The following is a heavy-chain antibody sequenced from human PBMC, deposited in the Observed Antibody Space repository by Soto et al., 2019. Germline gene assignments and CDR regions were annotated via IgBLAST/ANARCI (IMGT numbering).Heavy chain of an antibody. CDR1: GYTFTSYG. CDR3: ARAIVVVVPADIVYYYGMDV. D-gene: IGHD2-2*02. J-gene: IGHJ6*02. Sequence: ASVKVSCKASGYTFTSYGISWVRQAPGQGLEWMGWISAYNGNTNYAQKLQGRVTMTTDTSTSTAYMELRSLRSDDTAVYYCARAIVVVVPADIVYYYGMDVWGQGTTVTVSS. CDR2: ISAYNGNT. V-gene: IGHV1-18*01.